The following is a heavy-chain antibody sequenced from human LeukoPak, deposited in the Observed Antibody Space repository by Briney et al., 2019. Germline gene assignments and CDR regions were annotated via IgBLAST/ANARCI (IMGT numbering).Heavy chain of an antibody. CDR1: GGSFSGYY. V-gene: IGHV4-34*01. D-gene: IGHD6-19*01. J-gene: IGHJ4*02. CDR2: INYRGST. Sequence: SETLSRTSGVYGGSFSGYYWSWIRQPPGKGLEWIGEINYRGSTNSNPSLKSRVTISVDTSKNQFSLKLSSVTAADTPAYYCARGCPSGYKYSSGWYEEYYFDYWGQGTLVTVSS. CDR3: ARGCPSGYKYSSGWYEEYYFDY.